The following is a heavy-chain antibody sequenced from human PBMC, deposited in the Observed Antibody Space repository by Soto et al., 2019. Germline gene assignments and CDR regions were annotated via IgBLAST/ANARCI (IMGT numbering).Heavy chain of an antibody. CDR1: GFTFSSFA. D-gene: IGHD1-1*01. CDR3: AQHHSGNLQPFDY. Sequence: PGGSLRLSCAASGFTFSSFAMSWVRQAPGKGLEWVSGISGSGDITYYADSVKGRFTISRDNSKNMVHLQMNSLRADDSAVYYCAQHHSGNLQPFDYWGQGTLVTVSS. V-gene: IGHV3-23*01. CDR2: ISGSGDIT. J-gene: IGHJ4*02.